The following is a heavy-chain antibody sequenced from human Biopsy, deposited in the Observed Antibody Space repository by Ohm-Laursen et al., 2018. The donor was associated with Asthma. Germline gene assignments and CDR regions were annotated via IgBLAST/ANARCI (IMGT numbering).Heavy chain of an antibody. Sequence: FRLSCAASGFTFGAYWMSWVRQVPGKGLEWVANIKHDGTEKNHVDSLKGRFTISRDNAKNSLYLQMNSLRAEDTAVYYCARTFHFWSPYHAEHYQLWGQGTLVTVSS. CDR1: GFTFGAYW. CDR3: ARTFHFWSPYHAEHYQL. J-gene: IGHJ1*01. V-gene: IGHV3-7*01. CDR2: IKHDGTEK. D-gene: IGHD3-3*02.